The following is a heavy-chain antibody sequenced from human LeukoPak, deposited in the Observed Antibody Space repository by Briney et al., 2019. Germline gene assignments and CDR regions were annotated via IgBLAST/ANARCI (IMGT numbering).Heavy chain of an antibody. Sequence: ASVEVSCKASGYTFTGYYMHWVRQAPGQGLEWMGWINPNSGGTNYAQKFQGRVTMTRDTSISTAYMELSRLRSDDTAVYYCARDKVRGVTYYYGMDVWGQGTTVTVSS. CDR3: ARDKVRGVTYYYGMDV. D-gene: IGHD3-10*01. CDR1: GYTFTGYY. CDR2: INPNSGGT. J-gene: IGHJ6*02. V-gene: IGHV1-2*02.